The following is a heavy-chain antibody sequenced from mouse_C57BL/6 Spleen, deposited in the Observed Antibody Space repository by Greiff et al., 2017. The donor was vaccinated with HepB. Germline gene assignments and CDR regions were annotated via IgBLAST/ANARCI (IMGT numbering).Heavy chain of an antibody. D-gene: IGHD2-3*01. CDR3: ARRGIYDGYYEAMDY. V-gene: IGHV1-81*01. Sequence: VQVVESGAELARPGASVKLSCKASGYTFTSYGISWVKQRTGQGLEWIGEIYPRSGNTYYNEKFKGKATLTADKSSSTAYMELRSLTSEDSAVYFCARRGIYDGYYEAMDYWGQGTSVTVSS. CDR2: IYPRSGNT. J-gene: IGHJ4*01. CDR1: GYTFTSYG.